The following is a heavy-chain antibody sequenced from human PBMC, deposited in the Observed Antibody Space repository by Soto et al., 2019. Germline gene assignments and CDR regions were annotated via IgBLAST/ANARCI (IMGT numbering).Heavy chain of an antibody. CDR2: IFYSGST. CDR3: ARAPGDYFDY. Sequence: SVPLSVTCTVSGGSISSGGYYWSWIRQHPGKGLEWIGYIFYSGSTYYNPSLKSRVAISVDTSKNQFSLKLSSVTAADTAVYYCARAPGDYFDYWGQGTLVTVSS. V-gene: IGHV4-31*03. CDR1: GGSISSGGYY. J-gene: IGHJ4*02.